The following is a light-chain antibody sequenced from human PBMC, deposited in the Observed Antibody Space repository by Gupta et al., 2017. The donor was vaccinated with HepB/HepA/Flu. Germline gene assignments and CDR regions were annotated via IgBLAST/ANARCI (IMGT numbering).Light chain of an antibody. Sequence: DIQMTQSPSSLSASVGDRVTITCRASQGIRNDLGWYQQKPGKPPKRLIYAVSRLQIGVPSRFSGSGYGTEFTLTIRSRQPEDFAIYYCRQQNSFPRTFGEGTXVEIE. V-gene: IGKV1-17*01. CDR2: AVS. CDR3: RQQNSFPRT. CDR1: QGIRND. J-gene: IGKJ1*01.